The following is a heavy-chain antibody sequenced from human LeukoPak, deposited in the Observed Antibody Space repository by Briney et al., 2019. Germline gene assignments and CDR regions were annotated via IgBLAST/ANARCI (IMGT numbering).Heavy chain of an antibody. CDR2: IYYSGST. V-gene: IGHV4-39*01. CDR3: ARVLWFGELLFDY. Sequence: SETLSLTCTVSGGSISSSSYYWGWIRQPPGKGLEWIGSIYYSGSTYYNPPLKSRVTISVDTSKNQFSLKLSSVTAADTAVYYCARVLWFGELLFDYWGQGTLVTVSS. J-gene: IGHJ4*02. CDR1: GGSISSSSYY. D-gene: IGHD3-10*01.